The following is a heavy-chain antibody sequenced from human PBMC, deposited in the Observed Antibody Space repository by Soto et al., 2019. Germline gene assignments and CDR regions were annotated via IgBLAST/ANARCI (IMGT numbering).Heavy chain of an antibody. CDR2: ISGSGGST. Sequence: EVQLLESGGGLVQPGGSLRLSCAATGFTFSSYAMSWVRQAPGKGLEWVSAISGSGGSTYYADSVKGRFTISRDNSKNTLYLQMNSPRAEDTAVYYCAKDCEDTAMVETFDYWGQGTLVTVSS. CDR3: AKDCEDTAMVETFDY. J-gene: IGHJ4*02. D-gene: IGHD5-18*01. V-gene: IGHV3-23*01. CDR1: GFTFSSYA.